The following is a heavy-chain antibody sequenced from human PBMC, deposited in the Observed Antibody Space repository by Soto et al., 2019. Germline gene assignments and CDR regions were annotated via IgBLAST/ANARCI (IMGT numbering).Heavy chain of an antibody. J-gene: IGHJ4*02. CDR2: ISGRDDST. V-gene: IGHV3-23*01. Sequence: EVQLLESGRDLVQPGWSLRLSCVASGFSFSNYAMSWVRQVPGKGLEWVSVISGRDDSTYYADSVKGRFTISRDNSKNTLYLQMNSLRAEDTAIYYCARDRERDAWYEDYWGQGTLVSLSS. CDR1: GFSFSNYA. D-gene: IGHD6-13*01. CDR3: ARDRERDAWYEDY.